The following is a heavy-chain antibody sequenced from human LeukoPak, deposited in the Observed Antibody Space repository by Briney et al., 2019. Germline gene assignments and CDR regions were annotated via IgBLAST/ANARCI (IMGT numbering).Heavy chain of an antibody. CDR2: INQDGSEE. Sequence: GGSLRLSCAASGFTFTTYWINWVRQAPGKGLEWVAVINQDGSEEYYVDSVKGRFTISRDNAKNSLYLQMNSLRAEDTAVYYCARDFRNAGDYWGQGTLVTVSS. CDR3: ARDFRNAGDY. CDR1: GFTFTTYW. J-gene: IGHJ4*02. V-gene: IGHV3-7*01. D-gene: IGHD1-14*01.